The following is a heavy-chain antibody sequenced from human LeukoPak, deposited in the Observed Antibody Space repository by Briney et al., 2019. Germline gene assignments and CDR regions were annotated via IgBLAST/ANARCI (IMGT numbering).Heavy chain of an antibody. CDR1: GGSMSNSY. Sequence: PSETLSLTCTVSGGSMSNSYWTWIRQSPGKGLEWIALIYYNGASGYNPSLWSRVTISIDTSRNQFSLSLRSVTAADTAVYYCARDRLGATGHWRIDVWGRGTLVTVSS. D-gene: IGHD1-26*01. CDR2: IYYNGAS. J-gene: IGHJ2*01. CDR3: ARDRLGATGHWRIDV. V-gene: IGHV4-59*01.